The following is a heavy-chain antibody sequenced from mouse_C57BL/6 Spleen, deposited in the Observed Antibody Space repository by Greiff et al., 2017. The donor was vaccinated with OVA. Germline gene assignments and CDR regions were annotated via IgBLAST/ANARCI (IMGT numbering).Heavy chain of an antibody. D-gene: IGHD2-2*01. V-gene: IGHV1-50*01. J-gene: IGHJ4*01. CDR3: ANSRGYDGEGAMDY. CDR2: IDPSDSYT. CDR1: GYTFTSYW. Sequence: QVQLQQPGAELVKPGASVKLSCKASGYTFTSYWMQWVKQRPGQGLEWIGEIDPSDSYTNYNQKFKGKATLTVDTSSSTAYMQLSSLTSEDSAVYYCANSRGYDGEGAMDYWGQGTSVTVSS.